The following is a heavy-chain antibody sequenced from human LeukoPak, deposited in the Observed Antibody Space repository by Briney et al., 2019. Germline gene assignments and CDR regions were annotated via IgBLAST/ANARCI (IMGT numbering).Heavy chain of an antibody. D-gene: IGHD1-26*01. J-gene: IGHJ4*02. CDR2: IRDSGSST. CDR3: AKYGPQDSGSSHFDY. CDR1: GFTFSSYA. V-gene: IGHV3-23*01. Sequence: GGALRLSCAASGFTFSSYAMSWVRQAPGKGLEWVSAIRDSGSSTHYADSVKGRFTTSRDNSKNTLFLQMNSLRAKDTAIYYCAKYGPQDSGSSHFDYWGQGALVTVSS.